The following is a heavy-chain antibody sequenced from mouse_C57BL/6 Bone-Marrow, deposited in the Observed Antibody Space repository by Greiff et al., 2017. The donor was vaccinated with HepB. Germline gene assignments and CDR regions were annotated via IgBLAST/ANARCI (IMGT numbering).Heavy chain of an antibody. Sequence: QVQLKQSGAERVRPGTSVKVSCKASGYAFTNYLIEWVKQRPGQGLEWIGVINPGSGGTNYNEKFKGKATLTADKSSSTAYMQLSSLTSEDSAVYFCARDYGSSNYAMDYWGQGTSVTVSS. V-gene: IGHV1-54*01. D-gene: IGHD1-1*01. J-gene: IGHJ4*01. CDR2: INPGSGGT. CDR3: ARDYGSSNYAMDY. CDR1: GYAFTNYL.